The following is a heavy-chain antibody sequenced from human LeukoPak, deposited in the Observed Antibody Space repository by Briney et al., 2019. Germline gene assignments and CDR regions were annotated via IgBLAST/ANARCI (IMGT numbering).Heavy chain of an antibody. V-gene: IGHV1-8*01. CDR3: ARDLDRSRIADY. D-gene: IGHD3-22*01. J-gene: IGHJ4*02. Sequence: ASVKVSCKASGYTFTSYDINWVRQATGQGLEWMGWMNPNSGNTGYAQKFQGRVTMTRNTSISTAYMELSRLRSDDTAVYYCARDLDRSRIADYWGQGTLVTVSS. CDR2: MNPNSGNT. CDR1: GYTFTSYD.